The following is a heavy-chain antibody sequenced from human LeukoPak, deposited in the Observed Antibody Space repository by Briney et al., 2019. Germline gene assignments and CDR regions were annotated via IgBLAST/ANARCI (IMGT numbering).Heavy chain of an antibody. CDR1: GFTFRNFG. V-gene: IGHV3-23*01. D-gene: IGHD2-8*01. CDR3: AREGVSSFDY. Sequence: GGSLRLSCAASGFTFRNFGMSWVRQAPGKGLEWVSSISGVGDSTYYADSVKGRFTISRDNAKNSLYLQMNSLRAEDTAVYYCAREGVSSFDYWGQGTLVTVSS. J-gene: IGHJ4*02. CDR2: ISGVGDST.